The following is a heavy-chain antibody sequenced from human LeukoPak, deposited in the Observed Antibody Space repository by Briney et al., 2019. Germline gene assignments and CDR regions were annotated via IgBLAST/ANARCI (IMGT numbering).Heavy chain of an antibody. CDR1: GVSFNSSTYY. D-gene: IGHD3-10*01. J-gene: IGHJ4*02. Sequence: SETLSLTCTVSGVSFNSSTYYWGWIRQPPGKGLEWIGGIYYSGNTYYNPSLKSRVTISVDTSKNQFSLKLTSVTAADTAVYYCARLRTVNYFDYWGQGTLVTVSS. CDR3: ARLRTVNYFDY. CDR2: IYYSGNT. V-gene: IGHV4-39*01.